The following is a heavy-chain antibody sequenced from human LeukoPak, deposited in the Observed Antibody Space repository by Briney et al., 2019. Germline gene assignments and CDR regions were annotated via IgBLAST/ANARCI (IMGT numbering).Heavy chain of an antibody. CDR3: EKDRKSIVVPAASDY. Sequence: GGSLRLSCAASGFTFSSYAMRWVRQAPGKGLEWVSAISGSGGSTYYADSVKGRFTISRDNSKNTLYLQMNSLRAEDTAVYYCEKDRKSIVVPAASDYWGQGTLVTVSS. D-gene: IGHD2-2*01. V-gene: IGHV3-23*01. J-gene: IGHJ4*02. CDR2: ISGSGGST. CDR1: GFTFSSYA.